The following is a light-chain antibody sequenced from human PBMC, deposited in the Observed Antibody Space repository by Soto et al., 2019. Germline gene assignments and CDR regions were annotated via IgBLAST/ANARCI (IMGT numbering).Light chain of an antibody. CDR3: QQYYSTPT. CDR1: QSVLYSSNNKNY. CDR2: WGS. J-gene: IGKJ1*01. V-gene: IGKV4-1*01. Sequence: DIVMTQSPDSLAVSLGERATINCKSSQSVLYSSNNKNYLAWYQQKPGQPPKLLIYWGSTRESGVPERFSGSGWGTDFTLTISSLQAEDVAVYYCQQYYSTPTFGQGTKVEIK.